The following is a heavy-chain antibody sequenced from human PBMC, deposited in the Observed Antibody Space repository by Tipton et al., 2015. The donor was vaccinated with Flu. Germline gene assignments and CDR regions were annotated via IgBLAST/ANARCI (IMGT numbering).Heavy chain of an antibody. V-gene: IGHV3-43D*04. Sequence: SLRLSCTASGFTFNQYAMHWVRQAPGKGLEWVALVSWDGDSTKYADSVKGRFTIFRDNFKSVLYLQMNSLRAEDTAVYYCAKVIPELVAGLDSWGQGTLVTVSS. CDR2: VSWDGDST. J-gene: IGHJ4*02. CDR3: AKVIPELVAGLDS. CDR1: GFTFNQYA. D-gene: IGHD6-19*01.